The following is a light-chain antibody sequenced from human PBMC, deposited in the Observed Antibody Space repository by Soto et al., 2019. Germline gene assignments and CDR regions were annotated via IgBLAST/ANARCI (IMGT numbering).Light chain of an antibody. CDR3: TSYTTSSTYV. CDR1: SSDVGAYNY. Sequence: QSALTQPASVSGSPGQSIAISCTGTSSDVGAYNYVFWYQQYPGKAPKLIIYDVTNRPSGVSDRFSGSKSGNTASLTISGLQAEDEADYYCTSYTTSSTYVVGTGTKVTVL. J-gene: IGLJ1*01. CDR2: DVT. V-gene: IGLV2-14*01.